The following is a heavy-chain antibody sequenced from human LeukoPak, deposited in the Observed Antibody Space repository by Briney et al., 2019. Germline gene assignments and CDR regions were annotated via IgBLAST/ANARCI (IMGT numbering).Heavy chain of an antibody. CDR2: INHSGST. J-gene: IGHJ4*02. V-gene: IGHV4-34*01. D-gene: IGHD2-2*01. CDR1: GGSFSGYY. Sequence: SETLSLTCAVYGGSFSGYYWSWIRQPPGKGLEWIGEINHSGSTNYNPSLKSRVTISVDTSKNQFSLKLSSVTAADTAVYYCARAGYCSSTSCYYRGARGLFDYWGQGTPVTVSS. CDR3: ARAGYCSSTSCYYRGARGLFDY.